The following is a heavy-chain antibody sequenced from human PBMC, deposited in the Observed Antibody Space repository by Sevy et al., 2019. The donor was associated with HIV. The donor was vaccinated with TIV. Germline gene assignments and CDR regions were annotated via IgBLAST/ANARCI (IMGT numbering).Heavy chain of an antibody. J-gene: IGHJ6*02. D-gene: IGHD2-2*01. V-gene: IGHV3-21*01. Sequence: GGSLRLSCAASGFTFSSYNMNWVRQAPGKGLEWVSSISSSSSYIYYVDSVKGLFTISRDNAKNSLYLQMNSLRAEDMAVYYCARDVLPAATFYGMDVWGQGTTVTVSS. CDR1: GFTFSSYN. CDR3: ARDVLPAATFYGMDV. CDR2: ISSSSSYI.